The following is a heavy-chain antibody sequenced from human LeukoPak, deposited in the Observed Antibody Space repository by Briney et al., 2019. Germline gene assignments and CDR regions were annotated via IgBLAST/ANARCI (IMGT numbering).Heavy chain of an antibody. CDR3: ARGGLEYSGSYPDY. CDR2: IIPILGIA. Sequence: GSSVKVSCKASGGTFSSYAISWVRQAPGQGLEWMGRIIPILGIANYAQKFQGRVTITADKSASTAYMELSSLRSEDTAVYYCARGGLEYSGSYPDYWGQGTLVTVSS. V-gene: IGHV1-69*04. J-gene: IGHJ4*02. D-gene: IGHD1-26*01. CDR1: GGTFSSYA.